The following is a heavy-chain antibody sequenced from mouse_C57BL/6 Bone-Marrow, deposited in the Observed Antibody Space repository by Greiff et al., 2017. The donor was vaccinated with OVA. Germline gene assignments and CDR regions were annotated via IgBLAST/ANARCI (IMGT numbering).Heavy chain of an antibody. Sequence: VQLQQSGAELVRPGASVKLSCTASGFNLKDDYMHWVKQRPEQGLEWIGWIDPENGDTEYASKFQGKATITADTSSNTAYLQLSSLTSEDTAVYYCTTDGLRSNYWGQGTTLTVSS. J-gene: IGHJ2*01. D-gene: IGHD1-1*01. CDR1: GFNLKDDY. V-gene: IGHV14-4*01. CDR3: TTDGLRSNY. CDR2: IDPENGDT.